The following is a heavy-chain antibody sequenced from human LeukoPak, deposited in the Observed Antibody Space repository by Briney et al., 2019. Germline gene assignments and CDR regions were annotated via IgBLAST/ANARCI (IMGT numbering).Heavy chain of an antibody. J-gene: IGHJ4*02. Sequence: ASVKVSCKASGYIFITYGISWVRQAPGQGLEWMGWISASNGNTKYAQKFLGRVTMTTDISTSTAYMDLRSLTSDDTAVYYCAKDKGMSSGWYDWGQGTLVTVSA. V-gene: IGHV1-18*01. CDR3: AKDKGMSSGWYD. D-gene: IGHD6-19*01. CDR2: ISASNGNT. CDR1: GYIFITYG.